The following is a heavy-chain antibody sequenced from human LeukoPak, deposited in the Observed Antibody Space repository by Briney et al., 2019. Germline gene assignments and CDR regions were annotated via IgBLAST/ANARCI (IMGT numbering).Heavy chain of an antibody. CDR2: INPSGGST. J-gene: IGHJ4*02. D-gene: IGHD3-3*01. V-gene: IGHV1-46*03. Sequence: ASVKVSCKASGYTFTSYYMHWVRQAPGQGLEWMGIINPSGGSTSYAQKFQGRVTMTRDTSTSTVYKELSSLRSEDTAVYYCARAESSITIFGVADFDYWGQGTLVTVSS. CDR3: ARAESSITIFGVADFDY. CDR1: GYTFTSYY.